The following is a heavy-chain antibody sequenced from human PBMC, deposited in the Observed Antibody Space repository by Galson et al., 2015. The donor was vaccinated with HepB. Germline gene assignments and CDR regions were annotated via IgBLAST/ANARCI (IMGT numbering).Heavy chain of an antibody. CDR2: IYPGDSDT. CDR1: GYSFTSYW. CDR3: AKRSGGTNWNDFDY. D-gene: IGHD1-1*01. V-gene: IGHV5-51*01. Sequence: QSGAEVKKPGESLKISCKASGYSFTSYWIGWVRQVPGKGLEWMGIIYPGDSDTRYSPSFQGQVTISADKAFSTTNLQWSGLKASDTAIYYCAKRSGGTNWNDFDYWGQGTLVTVSS. J-gene: IGHJ4*02.